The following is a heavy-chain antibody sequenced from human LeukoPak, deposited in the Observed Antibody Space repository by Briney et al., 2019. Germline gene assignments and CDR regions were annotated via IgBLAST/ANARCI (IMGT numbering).Heavy chain of an antibody. CDR1: GFIASSNY. CDR3: ATGGRSGVALEQ. CDR2: IYSGGTT. V-gene: IGHV3-53*01. J-gene: IGHJ4*02. D-gene: IGHD1/OR15-1a*01. Sequence: GGSLRLSCVVSGFIASSNYMSRVRQAPGKGLEWISLIYSGGTTYYADSVMGRFTISRDNSKTTLFLQMNSLKAEDTAVYYCATGGRSGVALEQWGQGTLVTVSS.